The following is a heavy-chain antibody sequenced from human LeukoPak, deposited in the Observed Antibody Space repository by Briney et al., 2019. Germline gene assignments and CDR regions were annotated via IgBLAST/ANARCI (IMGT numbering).Heavy chain of an antibody. CDR1: GGSISSYY. J-gene: IGHJ5*02. CDR2: IYYSGVT. V-gene: IGHV4-59*01. Sequence: TSETLSLTCTVSGGSISSYYWSWIRQPPGKGLEWIGYIYYSGVTNYNPSLKSRVTMSVDTSKNQFSLKVTSVTAADTAIYYCARDQVVHEWFDPWGQGILVTVSS. CDR3: ARDQVVHEWFDP. D-gene: IGHD3-22*01.